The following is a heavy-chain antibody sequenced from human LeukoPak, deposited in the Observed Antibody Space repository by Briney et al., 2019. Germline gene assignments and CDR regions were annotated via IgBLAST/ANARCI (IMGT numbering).Heavy chain of an antibody. CDR3: AREYGDYFYYFDY. CDR1: GYSISSTYC. V-gene: IGHV4-38-2*02. Sequence: SETLSLTCTVSGYSISSTYCWGWIRQPPGKGLEWIGRVCHSGSTYYNPSPKSRVSISVDTSQNQFSLKLSSLTAADTAVYYCAREYGDYFYYFDYWGQGTLVTVSS. J-gene: IGHJ4*02. D-gene: IGHD4-17*01. CDR2: VCHSGST.